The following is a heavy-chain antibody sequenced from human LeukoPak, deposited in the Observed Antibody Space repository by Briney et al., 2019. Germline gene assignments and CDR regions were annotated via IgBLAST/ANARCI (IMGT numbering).Heavy chain of an antibody. CDR3: ATRSRGVVGDFDY. Sequence: GESLKISCKGSGYSFTTYWIGWVRQMPGKGLEWMGIIYPGDSDTRYSPSFQGQITFSADKSISTAYLQWSSLKASDTAMYYCATRSRGVVGDFDYWGQGTLVTVSS. CDR1: GYSFTTYW. CDR2: IYPGDSDT. V-gene: IGHV5-51*01. D-gene: IGHD1-26*01. J-gene: IGHJ4*02.